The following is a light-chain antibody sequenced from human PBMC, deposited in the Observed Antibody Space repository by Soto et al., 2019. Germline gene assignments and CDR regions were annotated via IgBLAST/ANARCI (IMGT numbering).Light chain of an antibody. CDR3: SSYAGSNIGV. CDR1: RSDVGDYNS. CDR2: EVS. Sequence: QSVLTQPPSASGSPGRSVTISCSGTRSDVGDYNSVSWYQQHPGKAPKLMIYEVSKRPPGVPDRFSGSKSGNAASLTVSGLQAEDEADYYCSSYAGSNIGVFGGGTQLTVL. V-gene: IGLV2-8*01. J-gene: IGLJ7*01.